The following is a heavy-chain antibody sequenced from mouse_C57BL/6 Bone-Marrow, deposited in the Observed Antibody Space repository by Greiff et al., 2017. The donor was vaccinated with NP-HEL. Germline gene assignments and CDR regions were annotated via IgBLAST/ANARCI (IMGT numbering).Heavy chain of an antibody. CDR1: GYTFTDYY. CDR2: INPYNGGT. Sequence: EVQGVESGPVLVKPGASVKMSCKASGYTFTDYYMNWVKQSHGKSLEWIGVINPYNGGTSYNQKFKGKATLTVDKSSSTAYMELNSLTSEDSAVYYCAGITTVGYFDYWGQGTTLTVSS. J-gene: IGHJ2*01. CDR3: AGITTVGYFDY. D-gene: IGHD1-1*01. V-gene: IGHV1-19*01.